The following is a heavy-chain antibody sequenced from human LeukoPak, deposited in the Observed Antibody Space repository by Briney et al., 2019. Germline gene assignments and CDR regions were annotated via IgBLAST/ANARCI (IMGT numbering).Heavy chain of an antibody. J-gene: IGHJ4*02. Sequence: PGRSLRLSCATSGFTFSSYEMHWVRQAPGKGLEWVSYISSGGTTIYYADSVKGRFTISRDNAKNSLYLQMNSLRAEDTAIYYCARDVGCSGGSCYSHFDYWGQGTLVTVSS. CDR2: ISSGGTTI. CDR1: GFTFSSYE. D-gene: IGHD2-15*01. V-gene: IGHV3-48*03. CDR3: ARDVGCSGGSCYSHFDY.